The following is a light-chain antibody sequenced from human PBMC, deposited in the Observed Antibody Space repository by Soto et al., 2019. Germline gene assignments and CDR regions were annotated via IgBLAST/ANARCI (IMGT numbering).Light chain of an antibody. J-gene: IGLJ1*01. CDR2: DVT. CDR3: SSYTSRRTYV. Sequence: QSVLAQPASVSGPPGQSITISCTGTSSDVGGYNFVTWHQQHPGKAPKLIIHDVTNRPSGVSDRFSGSKSGNTASLTISGLQAEDEADYYCSSYTSRRTYVFGTGTKVTVL. V-gene: IGLV2-14*03. CDR1: SSDVGGYNF.